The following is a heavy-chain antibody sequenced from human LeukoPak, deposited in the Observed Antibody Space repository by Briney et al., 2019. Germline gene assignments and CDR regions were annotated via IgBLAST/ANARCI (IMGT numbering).Heavy chain of an antibody. CDR2: ISGSGGST. Sequence: GGSLRLSCAASGFTFSSYAMSWVRQAPGKGLEWVSAISGSGGSTSYADSVKGRFTISRDNSKNTLYLQMNSLRAEDTAVYYCAKVGTSIAARRGRPYYFDYWGQGTLVTVSS. V-gene: IGHV3-23*01. D-gene: IGHD6-6*01. CDR1: GFTFSSYA. CDR3: AKVGTSIAARRGRPYYFDY. J-gene: IGHJ4*02.